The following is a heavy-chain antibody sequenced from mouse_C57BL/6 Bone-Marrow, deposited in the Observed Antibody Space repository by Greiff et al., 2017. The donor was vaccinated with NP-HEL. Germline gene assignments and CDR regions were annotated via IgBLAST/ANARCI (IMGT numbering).Heavy chain of an antibody. CDR2: INPSNGGT. CDR1: GYTFTSYW. J-gene: IGHJ2*01. D-gene: IGHD4-1*01. Sequence: QVHVKQSGTELVKPGASVKLSCKASGYTFTSYWMHWVKQRPGQGLEWIGNINPSNGGTNYNEKFKSKATLTVDKSSSTAYMQLSSLTSEDSAVYYCASHNWDAFDYWGQGTTLTVSS. V-gene: IGHV1-53*01. CDR3: ASHNWDAFDY.